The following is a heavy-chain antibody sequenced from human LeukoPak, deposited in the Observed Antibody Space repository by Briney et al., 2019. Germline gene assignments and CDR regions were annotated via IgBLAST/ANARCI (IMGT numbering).Heavy chain of an antibody. CDR2: IYTSGST. D-gene: IGHD5-24*01. Sequence: SETLSLTCTVSGGSISSYYWSWIRQPAGKGLEWIGRIYTSGSTNYNPSLKSRVTMSVDTSNNHFSLRLTSVTAADTAVYYCAGGWLPDKNDFWGQGTLVTVSA. J-gene: IGHJ4*02. CDR3: AGGWLPDKNDF. V-gene: IGHV4-4*07. CDR1: GGSISSYY.